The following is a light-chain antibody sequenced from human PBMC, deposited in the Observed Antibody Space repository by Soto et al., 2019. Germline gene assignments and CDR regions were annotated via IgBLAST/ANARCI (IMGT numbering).Light chain of an antibody. J-gene: IGKJ1*01. CDR2: DAS. Sequence: ILMTPSPASQSVSPGGNATLCCMASQSVSTNLVWYQQKLGQSPRLLIYDASARPTGIPARFGGMGSGTQFTLTITSLQSEDFAVYYCQQRSNWPWTFGQGTMVDVK. V-gene: IGKV3-15*01. CDR1: QSVSTN. CDR3: QQRSNWPWT.